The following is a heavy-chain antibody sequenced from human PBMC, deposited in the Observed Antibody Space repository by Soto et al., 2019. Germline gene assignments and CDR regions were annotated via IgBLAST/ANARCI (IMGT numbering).Heavy chain of an antibody. J-gene: IGHJ4*02. D-gene: IGHD1-1*01. CDR1: GYTFTSYD. V-gene: IGHV1-8*01. CDR3: ARRAETNGWNGFGADKYYFHF. Sequence: ASVKVSCKASGYTFTSYDIYWVRQATGQGLEWMGWMNPSTGNSGYAQKFQGRVTMTSDTSISTAHMELSSLRSEDTAVYYCARRAETNGWNGFGADKYYFHFWGQGNLVTVSS. CDR2: MNPSTGNS.